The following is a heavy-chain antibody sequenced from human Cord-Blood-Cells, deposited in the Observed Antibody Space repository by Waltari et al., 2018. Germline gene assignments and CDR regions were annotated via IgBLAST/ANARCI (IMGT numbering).Heavy chain of an antibody. V-gene: IGHV3-48*03. Sequence: EVQLVESGGGLVQPGGSLRLSCAASGFTFSSSELTCVRQAPGKGLEWVSYISSSGSTIYYADSVKGRFTISRDNAKNSLYLQMNSLRAEDTAVYYCARGDYDYGDYFDYWGQGTLVTVSS. CDR3: ARGDYDYGDYFDY. CDR2: ISSSGSTI. D-gene: IGHD4-17*01. J-gene: IGHJ4*02. CDR1: GFTFSSSE.